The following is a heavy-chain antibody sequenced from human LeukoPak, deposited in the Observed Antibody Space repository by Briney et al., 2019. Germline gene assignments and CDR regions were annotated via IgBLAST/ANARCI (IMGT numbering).Heavy chain of an antibody. CDR3: ARGQEQFSSPWQWGPRRKNFYYYGMDV. J-gene: IGHJ6*02. D-gene: IGHD6-19*01. CDR2: ISSDGNT. CDR1: GFTVSSSS. Sequence: GGSLRLSCAASGFTVSSSSMNWVRLGPGKGLEWVSVISSDGNTYYADSVKGRFTISRDNSRNTLSLQMHGLRADDTAVYYCARGQEQFSSPWQWGPRRKNFYYYGMDVWGQGTTVTVFS. V-gene: IGHV3-66*01.